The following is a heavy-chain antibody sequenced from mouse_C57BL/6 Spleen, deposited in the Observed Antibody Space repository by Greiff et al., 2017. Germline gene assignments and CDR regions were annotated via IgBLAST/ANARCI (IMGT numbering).Heavy chain of an antibody. Sequence: VQLQQPGAELVKPGASVKLSCKASGYTFTSYWMHWVKQRPGRGLEWIGRIDPNSGGTKYNEKFKSKATLTVDKTSSTAYMQRSSLASEDSAVYYSARSGDYGKVWFADWGQGTLVTVSA. CDR3: ARSGDYGKVWFAD. D-gene: IGHD2-4*01. V-gene: IGHV1-72*01. CDR1: GYTFTSYW. J-gene: IGHJ3*01. CDR2: IDPNSGGT.